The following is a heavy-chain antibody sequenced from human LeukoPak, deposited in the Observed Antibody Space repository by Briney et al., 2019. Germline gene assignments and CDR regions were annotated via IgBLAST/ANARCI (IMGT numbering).Heavy chain of an antibody. CDR3: AKDRTLDYDILTGPFDY. Sequence: PSETLSLTCTVSGGSISSGSYYWSWIRQPAGKGLEWIGRIYTSGSTNYNPSLKSRVTISVDTSKNQFSLKLSSVTAADTAVYYCAKDRTLDYDILTGPFDYWGQGTLVTVSS. CDR1: GGSISSGSYY. D-gene: IGHD3-9*01. CDR2: IYTSGST. J-gene: IGHJ4*02. V-gene: IGHV4-61*02.